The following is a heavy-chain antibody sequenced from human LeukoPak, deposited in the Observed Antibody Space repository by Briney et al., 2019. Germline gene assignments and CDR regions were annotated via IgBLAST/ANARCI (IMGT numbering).Heavy chain of an antibody. Sequence: QPGGSLRLSCEASRFTFSNYWMSWVRQAPGKGLEWVANIKQDGSEKYYVDSVKGRFTISRDNAKSSLYLQMNSLRAEDTAVYYCARDMTTVAFYYFDYWGQGTLVTVSS. CDR3: ARDMTTVAFYYFDY. D-gene: IGHD4-23*01. J-gene: IGHJ4*02. V-gene: IGHV3-7*01. CDR1: RFTFSNYW. CDR2: IKQDGSEK.